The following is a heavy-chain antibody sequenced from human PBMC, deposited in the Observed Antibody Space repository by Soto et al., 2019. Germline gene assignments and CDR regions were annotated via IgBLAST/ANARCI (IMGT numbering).Heavy chain of an antibody. CDR2: IWYDGSNK. J-gene: IGHJ2*01. CDR3: ARGGSGYENWYFDL. V-gene: IGHV3-33*01. CDR1: GFTFSSYG. D-gene: IGHD5-12*01. Sequence: QVQLVESGGGVVQPGRSLRLSCAASGFTFSSYGMHWVRQAPGKGLEWVAVIWYDGSNKYYADSVKGRFTISRDNSKNTLYMQMNSLRAEDTAVYYCARGGSGYENWYFDLWGRGTLVTVSS.